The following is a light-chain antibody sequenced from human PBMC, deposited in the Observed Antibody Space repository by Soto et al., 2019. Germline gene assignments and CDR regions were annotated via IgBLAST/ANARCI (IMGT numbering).Light chain of an antibody. CDR1: QSIGSSY. CDR3: QQYNNWPFS. J-gene: IGKJ5*01. V-gene: IGKV3-15*01. Sequence: EVVLTQSPGTLSLSPGERATLSCRASQSIGSSYLAWYQQKPGQAPRLLIYGASTRATGIPARLSGSGSGTEFTLTISSLQSEDFAVYYCQQYNNWPFSFGQGTRLEIK. CDR2: GAS.